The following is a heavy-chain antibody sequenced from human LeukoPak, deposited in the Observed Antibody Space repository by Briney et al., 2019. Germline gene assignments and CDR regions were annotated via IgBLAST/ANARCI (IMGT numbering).Heavy chain of an antibody. CDR1: GYTFTGYY. D-gene: IGHD3-22*01. V-gene: IGHV1-2*06. CDR2: INPNSGGT. CDR3: ARDLPHYYDSSGRDY. J-gene: IGHJ4*02. Sequence: ASVKVSYKASGYTFTGYYMHWVRQAPGQGLEWMGRINPNSGGTNYARKFQGRVTMTRDTSISTAYMELSRLRSDDTAVYYCARDLPHYYDSSGRDYWGQGTLVTVSS.